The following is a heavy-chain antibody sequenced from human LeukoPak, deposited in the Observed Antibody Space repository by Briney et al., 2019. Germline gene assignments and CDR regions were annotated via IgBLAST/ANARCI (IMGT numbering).Heavy chain of an antibody. D-gene: IGHD3-10*01. Sequence: SETLSLTCAVSGGSISSSNWWSWVRQPPGKGLEWIGEIYHSGSTNYNPSLKSRVIISVDKSKNQFSLKLSSVTAADTAVYYCARDPSYYGSGSCSDYWGQGTLVTVSS. V-gene: IGHV4-4*02. CDR2: IYHSGST. CDR3: ARDPSYYGSGSCSDY. CDR1: GGSISSSNW. J-gene: IGHJ4*02.